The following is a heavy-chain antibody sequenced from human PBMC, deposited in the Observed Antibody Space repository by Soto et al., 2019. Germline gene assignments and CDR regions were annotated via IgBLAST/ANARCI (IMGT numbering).Heavy chain of an antibody. J-gene: IGHJ4*02. V-gene: IGHV3-23*01. D-gene: IGHD3-16*01. CDR3: IKEARGHSYARL. CDR1: GFLSGNYA. Sequence: EVQLLESGGDLVHPGESLRLSCAASGFLSGNYAMDWIRQAPGTGLEWVSAFSDSGVNTYYANSVKGRFTISRDNSKNALYLEMKSLRAGDTAVYYCIKEARGHSYARLWGRGTPVTVSS. CDR2: FSDSGVNT.